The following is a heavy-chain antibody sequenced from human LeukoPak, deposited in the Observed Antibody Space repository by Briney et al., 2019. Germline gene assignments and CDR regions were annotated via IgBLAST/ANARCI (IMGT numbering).Heavy chain of an antibody. D-gene: IGHD2-15*01. CDR1: GFTFSSYS. CDR3: ARDRRGSYSAIAY. Sequence: GGSLRLSCAASGFTFSSYSLNWVRQAPGKGLEWVSSISSSSITIYYADSVKGRFTISRDNAETSLYLQMTTLRAKDTPVYYCARDRRGSYSAIAYWGQGTLVPVSS. V-gene: IGHV3-48*04. CDR2: ISSSSITI. J-gene: IGHJ4*02.